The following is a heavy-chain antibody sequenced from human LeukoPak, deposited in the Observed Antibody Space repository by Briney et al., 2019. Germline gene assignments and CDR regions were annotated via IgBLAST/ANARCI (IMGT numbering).Heavy chain of an antibody. Sequence: DPSETLSLTCTVSGGSISSYYWSWIRQPPGKGLEWIGYIYHSGSTNYNPSLKSRVTISVDTSKNQFSLKLSSVTAADTAVYFCARYSYAYFDYRGQGTLVTVSS. CDR2: IYHSGST. J-gene: IGHJ4*02. CDR3: ARYSYAYFDY. V-gene: IGHV4-59*01. CDR1: GGSISSYY. D-gene: IGHD5-18*01.